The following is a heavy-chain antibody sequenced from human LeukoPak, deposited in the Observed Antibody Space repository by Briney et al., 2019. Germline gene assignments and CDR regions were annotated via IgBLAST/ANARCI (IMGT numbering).Heavy chain of an antibody. CDR2: IDPNSGGT. J-gene: IGHJ4*02. Sequence: GGSLRLSCAASGFTFSSYDMHWVRQAPGQGLEWMGWIDPNSGGTNYAQKFQGRVTMTRDTSIGTAYMELNRLRSDDTAVYYCARDLKGYCSGGSCYFYYFDYWGQGTLVTVSS. V-gene: IGHV1-2*02. D-gene: IGHD2-15*01. CDR3: ARDLKGYCSGGSCYFYYFDY. CDR1: GFTFSSYD.